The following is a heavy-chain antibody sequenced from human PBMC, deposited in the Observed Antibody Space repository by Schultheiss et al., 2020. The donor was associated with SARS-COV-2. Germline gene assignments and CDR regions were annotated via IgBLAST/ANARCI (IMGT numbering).Heavy chain of an antibody. CDR2: IYSTGIT. V-gene: IGHV4-59*01. D-gene: IGHD3-10*01. Sequence: SVTLSLTCSVSGSSITGFFWTWIRQPPGKGLDPIGNIYSTGITKYNPSLKSRVTISIDTSKKQFSLRLGSVTAADTAVYYCARAARVEQLFSVRGGHLDYWGRGTQVTVSS. CDR3: ARAARVEQLFSVRGGHLDY. CDR1: GSSITGFF. J-gene: IGHJ4*02.